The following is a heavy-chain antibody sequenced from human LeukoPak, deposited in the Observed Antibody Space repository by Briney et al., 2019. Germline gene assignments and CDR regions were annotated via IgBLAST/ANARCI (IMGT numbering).Heavy chain of an antibody. CDR1: GYSFTSYW. Sequence: PGESLKISCKGSGYSFTSYWIGWVRQMPGKGLEWMGIIYPGDSDTRYSPSFQGQVTISADKSISTAYLQWSSLKASDTAMCYCARLPYDFWSGYPYYFDYWGQGTLVTVSS. CDR3: ARLPYDFWSGYPYYFDY. J-gene: IGHJ4*02. CDR2: IYPGDSDT. D-gene: IGHD3-3*01. V-gene: IGHV5-51*01.